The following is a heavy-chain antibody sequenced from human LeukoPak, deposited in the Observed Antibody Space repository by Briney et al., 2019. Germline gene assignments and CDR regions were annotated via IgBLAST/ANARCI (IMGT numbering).Heavy chain of an antibody. CDR2: ISSSSSYI. J-gene: IGHJ6*04. V-gene: IGHV3-21*01. CDR1: GFTFSSYS. Sequence: GGSLRLSCAASGFTFSSYSMNWVRQAPGKGLEWVSSISSSSSYIYYADSVKGRFTISRDNAKSSLYLQMNSLRAEDTAVYYCARVGDIVVVPAAMSHLDVWGKGTTVTVSS. CDR3: ARVGDIVVVPAAMSHLDV. D-gene: IGHD2-2*01.